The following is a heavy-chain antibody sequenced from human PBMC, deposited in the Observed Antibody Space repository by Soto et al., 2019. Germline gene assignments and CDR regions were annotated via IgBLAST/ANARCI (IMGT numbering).Heavy chain of an antibody. D-gene: IGHD6-13*01. J-gene: IGHJ5*02. V-gene: IGHV1-3*01. CDR1: GYTFTSHA. CDR3: ARDGIAAAGTSWFDP. Sequence: XSVKVSCKASGYTFTSHAMHWVRQAPGQRLEWMGWINAGNGNTKYSQKFQGRVTITTDTSASTAYMELSSLRSEDTAVYYCARDGIAAAGTSWFDPWGQGTLVTVSS. CDR2: INAGNGNT.